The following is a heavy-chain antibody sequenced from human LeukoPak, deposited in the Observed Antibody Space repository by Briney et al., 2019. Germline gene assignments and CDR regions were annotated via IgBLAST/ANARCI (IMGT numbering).Heavy chain of an antibody. Sequence: GGSLRLSCAASGFTVSSNYTSWVRQAPGKGLEWVSVIYSGGSTYYADSVKGRFTISRDNSKNTLYLQMNSLRAEDTAVYYCAREISGPYYYYYMDVWGKGTTVTVSS. D-gene: IGHD2-15*01. V-gene: IGHV3-53*01. J-gene: IGHJ6*03. CDR3: AREISGPYYYYYMDV. CDR2: IYSGGST. CDR1: GFTVSSNY.